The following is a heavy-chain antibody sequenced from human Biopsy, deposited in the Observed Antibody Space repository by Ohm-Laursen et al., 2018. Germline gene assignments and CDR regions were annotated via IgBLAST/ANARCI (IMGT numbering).Heavy chain of an antibody. J-gene: IGHJ5*02. CDR3: ARGYSRRVSIFEASIYWFDT. CDR2: ISDYSGKT. V-gene: IGHV1-18*01. Sequence: ASVKVSCKASGYSFSNYGISWVRQAPGQGLEWMGWISDYSGKTNYAQKFQGRVTMTTVTSTTTAYMELRSLRSEDTAVYFCARGYSRRVSIFEASIYWFDTWGQGTPVTVSS. D-gene: IGHD3-10*01. CDR1: GYSFSNYG.